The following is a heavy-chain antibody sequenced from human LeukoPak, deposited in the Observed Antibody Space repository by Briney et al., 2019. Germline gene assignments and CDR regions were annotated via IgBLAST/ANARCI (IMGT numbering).Heavy chain of an antibody. CDR1: GFAFSSSA. D-gene: IGHD1-26*01. CDR3: ARRGSYYEADY. V-gene: IGHV3-23*01. J-gene: IGHJ4*02. Sequence: GGSVRLSCAASGFAFSSSAMHWVRQAPGKGLEWVSGISAGGGSTHYADSVEGRFTISRDNSRSTLYLQMNSLRADDTAIYYCARRGSYYEADYWGQGTLVTVSS. CDR2: ISAGGGST.